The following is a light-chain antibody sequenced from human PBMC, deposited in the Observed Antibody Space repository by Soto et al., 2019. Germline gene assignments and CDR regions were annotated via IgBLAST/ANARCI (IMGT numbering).Light chain of an antibody. CDR3: HQSYSTPPYT. J-gene: IGKJ2*01. Sequence: DIQMTQSPSSLSASVGDRVTITCRASQSISSYLNWYQQKPGKAPKLLIYAASSLQSGVPSRFSSSGSATAFTLTISSLQTEDFATYYCHQSYSTPPYTFGQGTKLEIK. V-gene: IGKV1-39*01. CDR1: QSISSY. CDR2: AAS.